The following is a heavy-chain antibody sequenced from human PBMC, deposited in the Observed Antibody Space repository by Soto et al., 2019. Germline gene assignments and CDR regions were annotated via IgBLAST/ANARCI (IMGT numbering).Heavy chain of an antibody. CDR2: ISYDGSKK. CDR3: AKSFGAIAATAFDM. Sequence: SLRRSCAASVFTFRSYAMRWVRQAPGKGLEWVAVISYDGSKKYYADSVKGRFTISRDNSKNTLYLQMNSLRAEDTAVYYCAKSFGAIAATAFDMWGQGRMVTVSS. D-gene: IGHD2-15*01. CDR1: VFTFRSYA. V-gene: IGHV3-30*18. J-gene: IGHJ3*02.